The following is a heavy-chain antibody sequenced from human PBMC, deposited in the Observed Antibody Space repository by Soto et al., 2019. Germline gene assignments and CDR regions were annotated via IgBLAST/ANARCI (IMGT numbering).Heavy chain of an antibody. D-gene: IGHD6-19*01. CDR3: ARVVATVAGPYGMDV. CDR2: ISAYNGNT. V-gene: IGHV1-18*01. CDR1: GYTFTNYV. Sequence: QVQLVKSGAEVKKPGASVKVSCRASGYTFTNYVISWVRQAPAQGLEWMGWISAYNGNTNFAQKLQGRVTMTTDTSTSTAYMELRSLRSDDTAVYYCARVVATVAGPYGMDVWGQGTTVTVSS. J-gene: IGHJ6*02.